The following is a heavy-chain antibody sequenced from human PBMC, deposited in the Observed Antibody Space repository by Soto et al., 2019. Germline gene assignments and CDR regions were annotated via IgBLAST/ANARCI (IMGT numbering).Heavy chain of an antibody. CDR3: AVYCGGDCEGPYYYGMDV. J-gene: IGHJ6*02. V-gene: IGHV3-48*03. D-gene: IGHD2-21*02. Sequence: GGSLRLSCAASGFTFSSYEMNWVRQAPGKGLEWVSYISSSGSTIYYAGSVKGRFTISRDNAKNSLYLQMNSLRAEDTAVYYCAVYCGGDCEGPYYYGMDVWGQGTTVTVSS. CDR2: ISSSGSTI. CDR1: GFTFSSYE.